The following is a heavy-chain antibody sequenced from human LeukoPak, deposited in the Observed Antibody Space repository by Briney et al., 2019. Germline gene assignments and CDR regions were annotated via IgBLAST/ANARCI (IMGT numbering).Heavy chain of an antibody. CDR2: ISSSSSTI. V-gene: IGHV3-48*01. Sequence: GGSLRLSCAASGFTFSSYAMSWVRQAPGKGLEWVSYISSSSSTIYYADSVKGRFTISRDNAKNSLYLQMNSLRGEDTSVYYCARDRGYTSGWPNFDYWGQGTLVTVSS. D-gene: IGHD6-19*01. J-gene: IGHJ4*02. CDR3: ARDRGYTSGWPNFDY. CDR1: GFTFSSYA.